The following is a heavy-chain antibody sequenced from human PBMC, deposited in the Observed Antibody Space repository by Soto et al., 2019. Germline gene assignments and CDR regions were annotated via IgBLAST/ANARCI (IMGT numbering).Heavy chain of an antibody. V-gene: IGHV5-51*01. Sequence: GESQRVSCKGSGCSFISYWSGWVRQMTGKGLEWMGIIYPGDSDTRYSPSFQGQVTISADKSISTAYLQWSSLKASDTATYYCARRDSGSYPYYYYYGMDVWGQGTTVTVSS. CDR1: GCSFISYW. CDR2: IYPGDSDT. D-gene: IGHD1-26*01. J-gene: IGHJ6*02. CDR3: ARRDSGSYPYYYYYGMDV.